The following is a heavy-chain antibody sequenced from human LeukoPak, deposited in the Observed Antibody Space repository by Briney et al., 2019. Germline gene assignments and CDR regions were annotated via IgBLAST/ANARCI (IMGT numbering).Heavy chain of an antibody. J-gene: IGHJ4*02. CDR1: GYTFTSYG. D-gene: IGHD3-10*01. Sequence: ASVKVSCKASGYTFTSYGISWVRQAPGQGLEWMGWMSAYNGNTNYAQKLQGRVTMTTDTSTSTAYMELRSLRSDDTAVYYCARDPYYGSGSYYRYFDYWGQGTLVTVSS. CDR3: ARDPYYGSGSYYRYFDY. V-gene: IGHV1-18*01. CDR2: MSAYNGNT.